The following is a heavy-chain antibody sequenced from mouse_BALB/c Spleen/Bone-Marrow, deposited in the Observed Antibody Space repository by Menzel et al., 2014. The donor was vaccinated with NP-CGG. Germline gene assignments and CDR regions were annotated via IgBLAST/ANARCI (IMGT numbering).Heavy chain of an antibody. CDR1: GDSITSSY. CDR2: ISYSGNA. Sequence: EVKVVESGPSLVKPSQTLSLTCSVTGDSITSSYWNWTRKFPGNKLEYMGYISYSGNAYYNPSLKSRISLTRDTSKNXYYLQLNSVTTEDTTTYCCARGNGYHFDYWGQGTTLTVSS. V-gene: IGHV3-8*02. J-gene: IGHJ2*01. D-gene: IGHD1-2*01. CDR3: ARGNGYHFDY.